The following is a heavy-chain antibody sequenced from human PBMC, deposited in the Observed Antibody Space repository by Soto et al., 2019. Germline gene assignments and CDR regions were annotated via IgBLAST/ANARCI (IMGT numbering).Heavy chain of an antibody. Sequence: GESLKISCKGSGYSFTSYWIGLLRQMPEKGLEWMGIIYPGDSDTRYSPSPDGQATISADKAISTAYRQWSSLKASDTAMYYCARILEYSSSAVRGIPGGYGRDVWGPGTTGTVFS. V-gene: IGHV5-51*01. CDR3: ARILEYSSSAVRGIPGGYGRDV. J-gene: IGHJ6*02. CDR2: IYPGDSDT. CDR1: GYSFTSYW. D-gene: IGHD6-6*01.